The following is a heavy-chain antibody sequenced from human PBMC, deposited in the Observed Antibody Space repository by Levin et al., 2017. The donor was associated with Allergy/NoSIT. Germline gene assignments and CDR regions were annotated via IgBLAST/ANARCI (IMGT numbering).Heavy chain of an antibody. CDR1: GFNFADYA. D-gene: IGHD6-19*01. J-gene: IGHJ5*02. CDR2: IRSEAHGGTS. Sequence: GGSLRLSCSASGFNFADYATSWFRQPPGKGLEWVGFIRSEAHGGTSEFAASVKGRFTFSRDESKSIAYLQMNSLKTEDTAVYYCSRPIAVAYMRFDPWGQGTLVTVSS. V-gene: IGHV3-49*03. CDR3: SRPIAVAYMRFDP.